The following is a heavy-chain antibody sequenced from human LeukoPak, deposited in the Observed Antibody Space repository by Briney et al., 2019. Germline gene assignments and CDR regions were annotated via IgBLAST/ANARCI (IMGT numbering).Heavy chain of an antibody. Sequence: GGSLRLSCVPSGFPFSSYWMLRVRQAPGKGLVWVSRISGDGTIKTYADFVRGRFTISRDNTKNILYLQMNSLKVEDTATYFCSRSQFDYWGQGVLVTVSS. V-gene: IGHV3-74*03. CDR2: ISGDGTIK. CDR1: GFPFSSYW. J-gene: IGHJ4*02. CDR3: SRSQFDY.